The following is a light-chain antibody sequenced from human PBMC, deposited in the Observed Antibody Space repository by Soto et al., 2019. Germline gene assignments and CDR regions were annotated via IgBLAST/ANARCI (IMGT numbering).Light chain of an antibody. J-gene: IGKJ1*01. V-gene: IGKV3-15*01. CDR1: QSVRGY. CDR2: ATS. CDR3: QQYNNWPGT. Sequence: EIVMTQSPATLSVSAGEGATLSCRASQSVRGYLAWYQHRPGQSPRLLIYATSPSATGVPARFSGSGSGTEFSLTTNSLQSEDFAVYYCQQYNNWPGTFGQGTKVEI.